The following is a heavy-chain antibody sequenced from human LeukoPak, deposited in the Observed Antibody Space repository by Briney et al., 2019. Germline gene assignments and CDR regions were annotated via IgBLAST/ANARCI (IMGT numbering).Heavy chain of an antibody. CDR1: GFTFSSYW. J-gene: IGHJ4*02. D-gene: IGHD6-19*01. CDR3: AREGDSSGWYDFDY. Sequence: GGSLRLSCAASGFTFSSYWMHWVRQAPGKGRVWVSRINSDGSSTSYAASVKGRFTISRDNAKNTLYLQMNSLRAEDTAVYYCAREGDSSGWYDFDYWGQGTLVTVSS. CDR2: INSDGSST. V-gene: IGHV3-74*01.